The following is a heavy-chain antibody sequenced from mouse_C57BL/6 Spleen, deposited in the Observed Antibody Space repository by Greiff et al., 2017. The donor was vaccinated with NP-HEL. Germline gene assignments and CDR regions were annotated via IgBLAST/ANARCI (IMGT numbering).Heavy chain of an antibody. CDR2: IYPGSGST. D-gene: IGHD4-1*01. V-gene: IGHV1-55*01. CDR3: AREMELGRDYYAMDY. Sequence: QVHVKQPGAELVKPGASVKMSCKASGYTFTSYWITWVKQRPGQGLEWIGDIYPGSGSTNYNEKFKSKATLTVDTSSSTAYMQLSSLTSEDSAVYYCAREMELGRDYYAMDYWGQGTSVTVSS. J-gene: IGHJ4*01. CDR1: GYTFTSYW.